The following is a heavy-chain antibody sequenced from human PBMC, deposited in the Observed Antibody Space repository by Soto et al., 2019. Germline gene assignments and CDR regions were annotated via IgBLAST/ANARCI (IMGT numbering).Heavy chain of an antibody. V-gene: IGHV4-39*01. CDR2: NYYSGST. CDR1: GGSISSSSYY. CDR3: ARPNRIAVAGTRRNYYYGMDV. J-gene: IGHJ6*02. Sequence: TSETLSLTCTVSGGSISSSSYYWGWIRQPPGKGLEWIGSNYYSGSTYYNPSLKSRVTISVDTSKNQFSLKLSSVTAADTAVYYCARPNRIAVAGTRRNYYYGMDVWGQGTTVTVSS. D-gene: IGHD6-19*01.